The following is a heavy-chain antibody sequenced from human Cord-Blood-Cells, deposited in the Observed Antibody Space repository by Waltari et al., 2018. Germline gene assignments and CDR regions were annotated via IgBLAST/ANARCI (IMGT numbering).Heavy chain of an antibody. Sequence: QVQLVQSGAEVKKPGSSVKVSCKASGGTFSSYAISWVRQAPGQGLEWMGRISPILGIANYAQKFQGRVTITADKSTSTAYMELSSLRSEDTAVYYCAGGLVDDAFDIWGQGTMVTVSS. CDR1: GGTFSSYA. D-gene: IGHD6-6*01. CDR3: AGGLVDDAFDI. CDR2: ISPILGIA. J-gene: IGHJ3*02. V-gene: IGHV1-69*09.